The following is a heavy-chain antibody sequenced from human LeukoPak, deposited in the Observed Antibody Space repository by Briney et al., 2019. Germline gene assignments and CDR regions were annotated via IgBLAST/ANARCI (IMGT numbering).Heavy chain of an antibody. D-gene: IGHD1-26*01. Sequence: GGSLRLSCAASGFTFSSYAMHWVRQAPGKGLEWVAVISYDGSNKYYADSVKGRFTISRDNSKNTLYLQMNSLRAEDTAVYYCARGGGGGSYSVYGFFDYWGQGTLVTVSS. CDR2: ISYDGSNK. V-gene: IGHV3-30*04. J-gene: IGHJ4*02. CDR3: ARGGGGGSYSVYGFFDY. CDR1: GFTFSSYA.